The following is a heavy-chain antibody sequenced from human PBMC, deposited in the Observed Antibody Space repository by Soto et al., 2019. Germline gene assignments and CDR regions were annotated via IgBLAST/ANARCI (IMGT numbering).Heavy chain of an antibody. Sequence: SETVSLTCAVSGVSISSSNWWSWVRQPPGKGLEWIGEIYHSGSTNYNPSLKSRVTISVDKSKNQFSLKLSSVTAADTAVYYCARVLGNDAFDIWGQGTMVTVSS. J-gene: IGHJ3*02. D-gene: IGHD3-3*02. V-gene: IGHV4-4*02. CDR3: ARVLGNDAFDI. CDR2: IYHSGST. CDR1: GVSISSSNW.